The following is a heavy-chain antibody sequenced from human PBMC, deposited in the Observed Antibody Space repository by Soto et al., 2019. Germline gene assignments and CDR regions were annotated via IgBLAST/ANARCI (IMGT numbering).Heavy chain of an antibody. D-gene: IGHD6-13*01. CDR1: GGTFSSYS. CDR2: IIPIFGTA. Sequence: QVQLVQSGAEVKKPGSSVKVSCKASGGTFSSYSISWVRQAPGQGLEWMGGIIPIFGTANYAQKFQGRVTITADESTSTAYMELSSLRSEDTAVYYCAKGARGSSWYYYYYYGMDVWGQGTTVTVSS. V-gene: IGHV1-69*01. CDR3: AKGARGSSWYYYYYYGMDV. J-gene: IGHJ6*02.